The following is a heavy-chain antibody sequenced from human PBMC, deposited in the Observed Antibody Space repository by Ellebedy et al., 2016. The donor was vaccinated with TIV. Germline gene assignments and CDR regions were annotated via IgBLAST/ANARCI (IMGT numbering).Heavy chain of an antibody. D-gene: IGHD1-1*01. CDR1: GFTFSSYA. CDR2: IYGGGST. CDR3: ASSTTTPGAFDY. J-gene: IGHJ4*02. Sequence: GESLKISCAASGFTFSSYAMHWVRQAPGKGLEWVSVIYGGGSTSYADSVTGRFTISRDNSKNTLYLQMNSLRAEDTAVYYCASSTTTPGAFDYWGQGTLVTVSS. V-gene: IGHV3-53*01.